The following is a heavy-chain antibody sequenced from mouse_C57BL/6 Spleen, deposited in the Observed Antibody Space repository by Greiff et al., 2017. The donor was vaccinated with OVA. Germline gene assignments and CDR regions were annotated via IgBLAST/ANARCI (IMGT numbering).Heavy chain of an antibody. D-gene: IGHD1-1*01. Sequence: EVKLVESGGGLVKPGGSLKLSCAASGFTFSDYGMHWVRQAPEKGLEWVAYISSGSSTIYYADTVKGRFTISRDNAKNTLFLQMTSLRSEDTAMYYCARLYYYGSSYYFDYWGQGTTLTVSS. V-gene: IGHV5-17*01. CDR3: ARLYYYGSSYYFDY. CDR2: ISSGSSTI. J-gene: IGHJ2*01. CDR1: GFTFSDYG.